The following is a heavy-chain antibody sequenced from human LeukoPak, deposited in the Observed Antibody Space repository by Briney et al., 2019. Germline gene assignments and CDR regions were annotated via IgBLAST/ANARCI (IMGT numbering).Heavy chain of an antibody. J-gene: IGHJ4*02. CDR3: ASIKPGFEPDTNLPHSFYYDSSGPFDY. Sequence: SETLSLTCTVSGGSISSYYWSWIRQPAGKGLEWIGRIYTSGSTNYNPSLKSRVTMSVDTSKNQFSLKLSSVTAADTAVYYYASIKPGFEPDTNLPHSFYYDSSGPFDYWGQGTLVTVSS. CDR1: GGSISSYY. V-gene: IGHV4-4*07. D-gene: IGHD3-22*01. CDR2: IYTSGST.